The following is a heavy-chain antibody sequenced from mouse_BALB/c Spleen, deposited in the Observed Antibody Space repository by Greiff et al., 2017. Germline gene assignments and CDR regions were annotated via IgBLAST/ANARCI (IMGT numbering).Heavy chain of an antibody. CDR3: PRSTMITTGAMDY. V-gene: IGHV5-6-5*01. J-gene: IGHJ4*01. CDR1: GFTFSSYA. D-gene: IGHD2-4*01. Sequence: EVQLVESGGGLVKPGGSLKLSCAASGFTFSSYAMSWVRQTPEKRLEWVASISSGGSTYYPDSVKGRFTISRDNARNILYLQMSSLRSEDTAMYYCPRSTMITTGAMDYWGQGTSVTVSS. CDR2: ISSGGST.